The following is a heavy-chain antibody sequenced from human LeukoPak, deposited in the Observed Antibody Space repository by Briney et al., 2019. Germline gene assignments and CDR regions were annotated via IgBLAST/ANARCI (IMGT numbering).Heavy chain of an antibody. J-gene: IGHJ5*02. V-gene: IGHV3-48*02. CDR2: ISSRYSTI. CDR3: ARLRFGN. CDR1: GFTFSSYG. Sequence: GGSLRLSGAASGFTFSSYGMNWVRQAPGKGLEWVSYISSRYSTIYYGDSVKGRFTISRDNAKSSLYLQMNSLRDEDTAVYYCARLRFGNWGQGTLVTVSS.